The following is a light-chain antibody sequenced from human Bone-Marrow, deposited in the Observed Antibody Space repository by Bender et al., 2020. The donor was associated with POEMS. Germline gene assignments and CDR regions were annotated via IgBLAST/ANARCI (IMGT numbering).Light chain of an antibody. V-gene: IGLV2-23*02. Sequence: QCALTQPPSASGSLGQSVTISCTGTSSDVGGYNFVSWNQQYPGQAPKLMIYDVTKRPAGVPNRFSGATSGNTASLTISRLQAEDEADYYCCSYAGGSTNVFGGGTKLTVL. J-gene: IGLJ3*02. CDR2: DVT. CDR1: SSDVGGYNF. CDR3: CSYAGGSTNV.